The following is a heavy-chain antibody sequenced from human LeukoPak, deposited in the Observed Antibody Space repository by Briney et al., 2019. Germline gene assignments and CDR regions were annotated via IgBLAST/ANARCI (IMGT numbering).Heavy chain of an antibody. Sequence: SDTLSLTCAVSGYSISGSNWWGWIRQPPGKGLEWIGYIYYSGSTYYNPSLKSRVTMSVDTSKNQFSLRLSSVTAVDTAVYYCARNVDTVMVGGGWFDPWGQGTLVTVSS. CDR2: IYYSGST. J-gene: IGHJ5*02. D-gene: IGHD5-18*01. CDR3: ARNVDTVMVGGGWFDP. V-gene: IGHV4-28*01. CDR1: GYSISGSNW.